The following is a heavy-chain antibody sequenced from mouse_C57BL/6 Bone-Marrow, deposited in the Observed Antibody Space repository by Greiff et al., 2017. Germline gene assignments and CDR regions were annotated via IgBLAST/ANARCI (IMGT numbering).Heavy chain of an antibody. V-gene: IGHV1-67*01. J-gene: IGHJ2*01. CDR2: ISTYYGDA. Sequence: VQRVESGPELVRPGVSVKISCKGSGYTFTDYAMHWVKQSHAKSLERIGVISTYYGDASYNQKFKDKATMTVDKSSSTAYMELARLTSEDSAVYYCARQAITTVVATDYWGQGTTLTVSS. CDR1: GYTFTDYA. CDR3: ARQAITTVVATDY. D-gene: IGHD1-1*01.